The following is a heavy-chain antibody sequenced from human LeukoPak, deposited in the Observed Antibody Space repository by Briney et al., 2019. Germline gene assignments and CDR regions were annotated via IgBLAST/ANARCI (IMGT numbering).Heavy chain of an antibody. D-gene: IGHD3-10*01. Sequence: PGGSLRLSCAASGFTFSTYGMHWVRQAPGKGLEWVAVISYDGSDKYYADSVKGRFTISRDNSKNTLYLQMNSLRGEDTAVYYCARDNYGSGSPFDYWGQGTLVTVSS. CDR1: GFTFSTYG. CDR2: ISYDGSDK. CDR3: ARDNYGSGSPFDY. J-gene: IGHJ4*02. V-gene: IGHV3-30*03.